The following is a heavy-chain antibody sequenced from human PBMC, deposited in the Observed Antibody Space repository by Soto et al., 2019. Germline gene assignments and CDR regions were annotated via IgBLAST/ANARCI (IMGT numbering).Heavy chain of an antibody. V-gene: IGHV1-3*01. J-gene: IGHJ6*02. CDR3: ARGPGEYCSSTSCPAYYYYYYGMDV. CDR1: RYTFTSYA. Sequence: GASVKVSCKASRYTFTSYAMHWVRQAPGQRLEWMGWINAGNGNTKYSQKFQGRVTITRDTSASTAYMELSSLRSEDTAVYYCARGPGEYCSSTSCPAYYYYYYGMDVWGQGTTVTVSS. D-gene: IGHD2-2*01. CDR2: INAGNGNT.